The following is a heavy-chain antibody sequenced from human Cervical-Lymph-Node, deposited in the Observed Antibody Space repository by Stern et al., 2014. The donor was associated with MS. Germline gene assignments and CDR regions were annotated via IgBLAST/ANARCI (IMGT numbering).Heavy chain of an antibody. CDR1: GGSIRTFS. J-gene: IGHJ4*02. CDR2: VYYNGTT. V-gene: IGHV4-59*01. D-gene: IGHD4-23*01. Sequence: QVQLQESGPGLVKPSETLSLTCTVSGGSIRTFSWSWIRSPPGRGLAWIGCVYYNGTTTHNPSLKSRVTMSVDTSKSQLSLRLHSVTAADTAVYYCARHSVGVKDFDSWGQGTLVTVSS. CDR3: ARHSVGVKDFDS.